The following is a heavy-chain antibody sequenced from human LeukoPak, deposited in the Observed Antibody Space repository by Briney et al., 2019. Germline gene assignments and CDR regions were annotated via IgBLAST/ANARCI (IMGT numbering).Heavy chain of an antibody. CDR1: GFTFSSYG. CDR2: ISGSGGST. Sequence: QPGGSLRLSCAASGFTFSSYGMSWVRQAPGKGLEWVSAISGSGGSTYYADSVKGRFTISRDNANNSVYLQMNSLRAEDTAVYYCARDHYHDSSGYIPAGDTFDIWGQGTMVTVSS. D-gene: IGHD3-22*01. J-gene: IGHJ3*02. V-gene: IGHV3-23*01. CDR3: ARDHYHDSSGYIPAGDTFDI.